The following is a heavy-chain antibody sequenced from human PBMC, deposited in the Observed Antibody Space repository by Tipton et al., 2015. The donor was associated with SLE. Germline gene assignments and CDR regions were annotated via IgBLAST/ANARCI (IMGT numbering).Heavy chain of an antibody. CDR3: ARNWIGAFDI. V-gene: IGHV1-3*04. CDR1: GYTFTRLP. D-gene: IGHD1-1*01. Sequence: QSGPEVKKPGASVKVSCKASGYTFTRLPIHWVRQAPGQNFEWMGWINTGNGIAKYSHKFQGRVTLTSDTSANTAYMELSSLISEDTAIYYCARNWIGAFDIWGQGTLVTISS. J-gene: IGHJ3*02. CDR2: INTGNGIA.